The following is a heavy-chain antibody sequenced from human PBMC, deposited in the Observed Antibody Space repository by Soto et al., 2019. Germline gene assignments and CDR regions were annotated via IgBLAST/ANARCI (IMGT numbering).Heavy chain of an antibody. J-gene: IGHJ6*03. CDR3: ARRFSAATSYYYYYYMDV. V-gene: IGHV4-59*08. CDR2: IYYSGST. Sequence: SETLSLTCTVSGGSISSYYWSWIRQPPGKGLEWIGYIYYSGSTNYNPSLKSRVTISVDTSKNQFSLKLSSVTAADTAVYYCARRFSAATSYYYYYYMDVWGKGTTVTVSS. CDR1: GGSISSYY. D-gene: IGHD2-15*01.